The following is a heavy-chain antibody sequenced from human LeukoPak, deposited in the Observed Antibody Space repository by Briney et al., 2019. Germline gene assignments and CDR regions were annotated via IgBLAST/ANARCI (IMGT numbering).Heavy chain of an antibody. CDR2: IRYDGSNK. J-gene: IGHJ3*02. CDR3: AKDLDSSSWDDAFDI. D-gene: IGHD6-13*01. Sequence: GGSLRLSCAASGFTFSSYGLHWVRQAPGKGLEWVAFIRYDGSNKYYADSVKGRFTISRDNSKNTLYLQMNSLRAEDTAVYYCAKDLDSSSWDDAFDIWGQGTMVTVSS. CDR1: GFTFSSYG. V-gene: IGHV3-30*02.